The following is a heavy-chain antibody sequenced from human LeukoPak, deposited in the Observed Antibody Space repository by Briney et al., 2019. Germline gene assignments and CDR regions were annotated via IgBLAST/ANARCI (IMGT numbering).Heavy chain of an antibody. V-gene: IGHV6-1*01. D-gene: IGHD2-21*01. CDR3: ARERKSRSLRSLWQFDY. J-gene: IGHJ4*02. CDR2: TYYRSKWYN. Sequence: SQTLSLTCAISGDSVSSNSAAWNWIRQSLSRGLEWLGRTYYRSKWYNDYAVSVKSRITINPDTSKNQFSLQLNSVTPEDTAVYYCARERKSRSLRSLWQFDYWGQGTLVTVSS. CDR1: GDSVSSNSAA.